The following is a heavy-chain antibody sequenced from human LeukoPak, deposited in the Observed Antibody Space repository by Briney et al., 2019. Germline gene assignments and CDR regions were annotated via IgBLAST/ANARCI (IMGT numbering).Heavy chain of an antibody. J-gene: IGHJ6*03. V-gene: IGHV1-8*02. D-gene: IGHD3-10*01. CDR2: MNPNSGNT. CDR1: GYTFTGYY. CDR3: ARGRGSGGSDNYYMDV. Sequence: ASVKVSCKASGYTFTGYYMHWVRQATGQGLEWMGWMNPNSGNTGYAQKFQGRVTMTRNTSISTAYMELSSLRSEDTAVYYCARGRGSGGSDNYYMDVWGKGTTVTISS.